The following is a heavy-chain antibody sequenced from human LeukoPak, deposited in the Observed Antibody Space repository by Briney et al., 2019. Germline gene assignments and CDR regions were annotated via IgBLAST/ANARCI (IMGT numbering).Heavy chain of an antibody. CDR1: GGSISSYSYY. D-gene: IGHD3-10*01. CDR3: ARGPEFYRFGELTPPDTYWYFDL. CDR2: MYHNGST. V-gene: IGHV4-39*01. J-gene: IGHJ2*01. Sequence: SETLSLTCTVSGGSISSYSYYWGWIRQPPGKGLEWIGSMYHNGSTYYNPSLKSRVTISVDTSKNQFSLRLSSVTATDTAVYYCARGPEFYRFGELTPPDTYWYFDLWGRGTLVTVSS.